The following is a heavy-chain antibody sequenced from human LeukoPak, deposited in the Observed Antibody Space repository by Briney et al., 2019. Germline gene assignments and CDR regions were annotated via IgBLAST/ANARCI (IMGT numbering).Heavy chain of an antibody. CDR1: GYTFTGYY. CDR3: ARENVVVQAAEDYMDV. Sequence: ASVKVSCKASGYTFTGYYMHWVRQAPGQGREWMGWINHNSGGTNNAKKFQGRITMTSDTAISTAYMKLIRMRCDDTAVYYCARENVVVQAAEDYMDVWGKGTTVTVSS. V-gene: IGHV1-2*02. CDR2: INHNSGGT. J-gene: IGHJ6*03. D-gene: IGHD2-2*01.